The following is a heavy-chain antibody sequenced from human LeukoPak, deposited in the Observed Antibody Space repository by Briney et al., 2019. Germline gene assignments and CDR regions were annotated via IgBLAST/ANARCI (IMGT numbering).Heavy chain of an antibody. CDR1: GFTFSSYG. Sequence: PGRSLRLSCAASGFTFSSYGMHWVRQAPGKGLEWVAVIWYDGSNKYYADSVKGRFTISRDNSKNTLYLQMNSLRAEDTAVYYCARDRDIRIAVAKAYYGMDVWGKGTTVTVSP. J-gene: IGHJ6*04. CDR2: IWYDGSNK. V-gene: IGHV3-33*01. D-gene: IGHD6-19*01. CDR3: ARDRDIRIAVAKAYYGMDV.